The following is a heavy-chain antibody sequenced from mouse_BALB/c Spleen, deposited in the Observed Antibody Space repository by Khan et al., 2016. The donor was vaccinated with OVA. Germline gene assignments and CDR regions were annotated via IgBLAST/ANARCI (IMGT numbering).Heavy chain of an antibody. CDR1: GYTFTNYG. J-gene: IGHJ1*01. Sequence: QIQLVQSGPELKKPGETVKISCKASGYTFTNYGMNGVKQAPGKGLKWMGWINTYTGEPTYTDDFKGRFACSLETSASTAYLQINNLKNEDMATYFCARGASYWYFDVWGAGTTVTVSS. V-gene: IGHV9-1*02. CDR3: ARGASYWYFDV. CDR2: INTYTGEP.